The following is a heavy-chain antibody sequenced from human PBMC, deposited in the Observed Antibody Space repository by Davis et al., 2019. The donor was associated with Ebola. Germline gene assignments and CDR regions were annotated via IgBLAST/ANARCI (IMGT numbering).Heavy chain of an antibody. J-gene: IGHJ5*02. D-gene: IGHD6-25*01. CDR3: AKDSGWQMSP. CDR2: IKQDGSDT. CDR1: GFTFRSYW. V-gene: IGHV3-7*01. Sequence: PGGSLRLSCTASGFTFRSYWMSWVRQAPGRGLEWVAKIKQDGSDTYYLASVKGRFTISRDNAKNSLYLHINSLRAEDTAVYYCAKDSGWQMSPWGQGTLVTVSS.